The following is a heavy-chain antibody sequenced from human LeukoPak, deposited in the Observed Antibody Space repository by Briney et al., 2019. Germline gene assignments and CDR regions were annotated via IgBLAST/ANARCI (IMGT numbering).Heavy chain of an antibody. CDR1: GGSISSSSYY. Sequence: SETLSLTCTVSGGSISSSSYYWAGTPRPPGKGLGGIGGIYYSGSTYYNPSLKSRVTISVDTSKNQFSLKLSSVTAADTAVYYCARDPFRGRITFGGVDYWGQGALVTVSS. V-gene: IGHV4-39*07. CDR3: ARDPFRGRITFGGVDY. CDR2: IYYSGST. J-gene: IGHJ4*02. D-gene: IGHD3-16*01.